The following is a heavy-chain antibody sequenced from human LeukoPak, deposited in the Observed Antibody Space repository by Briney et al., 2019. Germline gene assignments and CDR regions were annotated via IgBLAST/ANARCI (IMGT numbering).Heavy chain of an antibody. Sequence: PSETLSLTCTVSDGSINSFYWSWIRQPPGKGLEWIGYIYYSGSTSYNPSLKSRVTMSVDTSKNQFSLKLSSVTAADTAVYYCARSSSAYYCYMDVWGKGTTVTISS. D-gene: IGHD3-10*01. CDR3: ARSSSAYYCYMDV. J-gene: IGHJ6*03. CDR1: DGSINSFY. CDR2: IYYSGST. V-gene: IGHV4-59*12.